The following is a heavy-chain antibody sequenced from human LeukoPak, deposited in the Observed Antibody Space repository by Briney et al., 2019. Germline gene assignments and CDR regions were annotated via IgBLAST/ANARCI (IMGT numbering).Heavy chain of an antibody. Sequence: GGSMRLSCAASGFTVSSNYMSWVRQAPGKGLEWVSVIYSGGSTYYADSVKGRFTISRDNSKNPLYLQMNSRRAEDTAVYYCTRGQYSSGWYSTGHYYYYYMDVWGKGTTVTISS. CDR2: IYSGGST. D-gene: IGHD6-19*01. V-gene: IGHV3-53*01. J-gene: IGHJ6*03. CDR3: TRGQYSSGWYSTGHYYYYYMDV. CDR1: GFTVSSNY.